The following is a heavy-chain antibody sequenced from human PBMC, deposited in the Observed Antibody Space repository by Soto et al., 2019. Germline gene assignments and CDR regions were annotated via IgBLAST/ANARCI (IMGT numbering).Heavy chain of an antibody. V-gene: IGHV3-33*08. CDR2: MHTGGNEK. J-gene: IGHJ4*02. CDR1: GFTFSYYG. D-gene: IGHD3-9*01. CDR3: ARDADTTGHYSHFDL. Sequence: QVQLVESGGGVVQPGGSLRLSCAASGFTFSYYGFHWVRQAPGKGLEWVAVMHTGGNEKYYVDSVKGRFTVSRDDSRNMVYLEMSGLRAEDKAEYFCARDADTTGHYSHFDLWGRGARVAVS.